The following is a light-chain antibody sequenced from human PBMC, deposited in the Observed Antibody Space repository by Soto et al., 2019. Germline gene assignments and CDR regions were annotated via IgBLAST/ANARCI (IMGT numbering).Light chain of an antibody. Sequence: QSVLTQPPSVSGALGQRVTISCTGSSSNIGAGYDVHWYQQLPGTAPKLLIYGNNKRPSGVPDRFSGSKSGTSASLAITGLQAEDEADYYCQSYDSSLSGSVFGGGTKLTVL. V-gene: IGLV1-40*01. CDR3: QSYDSSLSGSV. J-gene: IGLJ2*01. CDR1: SSNIGAGYD. CDR2: GNN.